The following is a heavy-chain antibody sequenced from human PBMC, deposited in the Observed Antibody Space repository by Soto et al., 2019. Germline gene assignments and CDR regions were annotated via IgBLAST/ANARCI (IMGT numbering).Heavy chain of an antibody. CDR1: GFTFSSYS. J-gene: IGHJ4*02. D-gene: IGHD1-26*01. CDR3: ARIFYPRFSVGALDY. Sequence: EVQLVESGGGLVKPGGSLRLSCAASGFTFSSYSMNWVRQAPGKGLEWVSSISSSSSYIYYADSVKGRFTISRDNAKNSLYLQMNSLRAEDTAVYYCARIFYPRFSVGALDYWGQGTLVTVSS. CDR2: ISSSSSYI. V-gene: IGHV3-21*01.